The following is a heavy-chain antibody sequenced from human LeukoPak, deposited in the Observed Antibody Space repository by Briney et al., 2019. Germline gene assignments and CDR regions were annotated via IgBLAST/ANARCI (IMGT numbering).Heavy chain of an antibody. V-gene: IGHV3-30*01. CDR3: ARGPTADYDFWSGFQH. D-gene: IGHD3-3*01. CDR1: GFTFSSYA. J-gene: IGHJ1*01. Sequence: ERSLRLSCAASGFTFSSYAMHWVRQAPGKGLEWVAVISYDGSNKYYADSVKGRFTISRDNSKNTLYLQMNSLRAEDTAVYYCARGPTADYDFWSGFQHWGQGTLVTVSS. CDR2: ISYDGSNK.